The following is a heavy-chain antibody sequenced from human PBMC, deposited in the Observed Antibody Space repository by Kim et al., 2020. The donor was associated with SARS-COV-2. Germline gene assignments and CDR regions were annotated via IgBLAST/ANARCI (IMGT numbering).Heavy chain of an antibody. Sequence: SETLSLTCAVYGGSFSGYYWSWIRQPPGKGLEWIGEINHSGSTNYNPSLKSRVTISVDTSKNQFSLKLSSVTAADTAVYYCASASSSSADYWGQGTLVTVSS. D-gene: IGHD6-6*01. CDR1: GGSFSGYY. CDR3: ASASSSSADY. J-gene: IGHJ4*02. V-gene: IGHV4-34*01. CDR2: INHSGST.